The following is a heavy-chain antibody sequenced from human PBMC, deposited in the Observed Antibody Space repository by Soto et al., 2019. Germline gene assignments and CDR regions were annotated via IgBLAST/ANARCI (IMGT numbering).Heavy chain of an antibody. V-gene: IGHV4-34*01. CDR3: TRVERFPSSWFDP. CDR1: GGSFRNYY. CDR2: VNHSGEA. Sequence: PSETLSLTCGVYGGSFRNYYWIWVRQPPGKGLEWIGEVNHSGEATYNPSLQSRITISLDTSNNQFSLKMTSVTAADTAMYFCTRVERFPSSWFDPWGQGTQVTVSS. J-gene: IGHJ5*02. D-gene: IGHD6-13*01.